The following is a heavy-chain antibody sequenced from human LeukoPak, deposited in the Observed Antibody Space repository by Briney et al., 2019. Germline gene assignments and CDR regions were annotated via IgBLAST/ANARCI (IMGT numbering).Heavy chain of an antibody. V-gene: IGHV3-9*01. Sequence: GGSLRLSCAASGFTFYDYAMHWVRHAPGKGLEWVSGISWNSGSIGYADSVKGRFTISRDNAKNSLYLQMNSLRAEDTALYYCAKDIYPYYDILTGSYNWFDPWGQGTLVTVSS. J-gene: IGHJ5*02. CDR1: GFTFYDYA. D-gene: IGHD3-9*01. CDR2: ISWNSGSI. CDR3: AKDIYPYYDILTGSYNWFDP.